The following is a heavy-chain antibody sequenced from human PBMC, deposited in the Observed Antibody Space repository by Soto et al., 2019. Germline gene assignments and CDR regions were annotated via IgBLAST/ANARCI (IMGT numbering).Heavy chain of an antibody. CDR1: GYVITSGYY. J-gene: IGHJ4*02. D-gene: IGHD5-12*01. CDR3: ARYFHTYSGPPI. Sequence: SLTCVVSGYVITSGYYWGLIRQPPGKGLEWIGTVDHSGSTYYDPSLQGRVTISIDTSKNQFSLKLTSVTAADTALYYCARYFHTYSGPPIWGQGTLVTVSS. CDR2: VDHSGST. V-gene: IGHV4-38-2*01.